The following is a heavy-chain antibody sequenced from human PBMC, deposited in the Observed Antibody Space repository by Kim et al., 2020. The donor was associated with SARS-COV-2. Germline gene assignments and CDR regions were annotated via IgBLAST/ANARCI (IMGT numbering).Heavy chain of an antibody. V-gene: IGHV1-2*02. CDR3: ARDQGGLDV. J-gene: IGHJ6*02. CDR2: GAT. Sequence: GATNYAQKFPDRITMTRDTSISTGYMELNRLTSDDTAVYYCARDQGGLDVWGQGTTVTVSS.